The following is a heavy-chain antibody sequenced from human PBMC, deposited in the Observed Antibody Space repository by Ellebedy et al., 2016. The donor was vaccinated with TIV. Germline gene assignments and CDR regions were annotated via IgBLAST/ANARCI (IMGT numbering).Heavy chain of an antibody. V-gene: IGHV3-74*01. CDR3: TKDEDRGTAAD. CDR2: INSDGSST. Sequence: GESLKISCAASGFTFTQYWLHWVRQAPGKGPVWVSRINSDGSSTTYADSVKGRFTISRDNAKNTLYLQMNSLKAEDTAMYYCTKDEDRGTAADWGQGTLVTVSS. CDR1: GFTFTQYW. J-gene: IGHJ4*02. D-gene: IGHD3-22*01.